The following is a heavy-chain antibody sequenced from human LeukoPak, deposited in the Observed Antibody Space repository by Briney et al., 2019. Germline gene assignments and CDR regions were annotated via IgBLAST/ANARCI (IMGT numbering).Heavy chain of an antibody. CDR3: ARAPKYYFDSSASWYFDI. J-gene: IGHJ2*01. V-gene: IGHV4-4*02. Sequence: SGTLSLTCAVSGAFIDSNNWWSWVRQTPGKGLEWIAEIFHSGSTNYNPSLKSRVTISLDESKNQFYLKLNSVTAADTAVYYCARAPKYYFDSSASWYFDIWGLGTLVAVSS. CDR2: IFHSGST. CDR1: GAFIDSNNW. D-gene: IGHD3-22*01.